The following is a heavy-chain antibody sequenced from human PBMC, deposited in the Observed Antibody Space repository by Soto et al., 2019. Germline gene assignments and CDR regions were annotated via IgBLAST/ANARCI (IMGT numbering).Heavy chain of an antibody. J-gene: IGHJ4*02. D-gene: IGHD4-17*01. CDR1: GGSVSSYY. V-gene: IGHV4-59*08. CDR3: ARHETLHGDYDY. CDR2: IYYSGST. Sequence: SETLSLTCTVSGGSVSSYYWSWVRQPPGKGLEWIGYIYYSGSTNYNPSLKSRVTISVDTSKNLLSLRLSSVTAADTAVYYCARHETLHGDYDYSGQGTLVTVSS.